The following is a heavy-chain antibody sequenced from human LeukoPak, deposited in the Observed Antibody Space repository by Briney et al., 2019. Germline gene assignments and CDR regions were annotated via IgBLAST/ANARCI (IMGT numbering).Heavy chain of an antibody. J-gene: IGHJ4*02. CDR3: AARRTYYYDSSGYKSGLDY. Sequence: PSETLSLTCTVSGYSISSGYYWGWIRQPPGKGLEWIGEINHSGSTNYNPSLKSRVTISVDTSKNQFSLKLSSVTAADTAVYYCAARRTYYYDSSGYKSGLDYWGQGTLVTVSS. V-gene: IGHV4-38-2*02. CDR1: GYSISSGYY. CDR2: INHSGST. D-gene: IGHD3-22*01.